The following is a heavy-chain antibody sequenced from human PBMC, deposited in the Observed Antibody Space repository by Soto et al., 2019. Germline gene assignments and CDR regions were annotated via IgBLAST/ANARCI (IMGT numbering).Heavy chain of an antibody. V-gene: IGHV3-74*01. J-gene: IGHJ4*02. CDR3: SRGERSHFDS. D-gene: IGHD6-25*01. CDR2: ISSDGSGT. Sequence: GGSLRLSCAASGFTFGTYWMHWVRQVPGKGLVWVARISSDGSGTSYADSVKGRFTISRDNAKNTLFLQMNSLGADDSALYYCSRGERSHFDSWGPGTLVTVSS. CDR1: GFTFGTYW.